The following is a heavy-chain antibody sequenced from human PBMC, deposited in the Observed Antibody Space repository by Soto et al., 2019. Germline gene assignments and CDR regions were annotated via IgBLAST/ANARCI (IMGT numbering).Heavy chain of an antibody. CDR1: YGSVSSDPFY. CDR2: IYPTGTT. Sequence: HSETLDLTCTVSYGSVSSDPFYWTWIRQHPGKGLEWIGCIYPTGTTYYHPSLKSRVTISVDTSRNQFSLNLTSVTAADTAVYYCARAPPGPSPRWVLWGQGTTVTVSS. D-gene: IGHD3-10*01. J-gene: IGHJ6*02. CDR3: ARAPPGPSPRWVL. V-gene: IGHV4-30-2*01.